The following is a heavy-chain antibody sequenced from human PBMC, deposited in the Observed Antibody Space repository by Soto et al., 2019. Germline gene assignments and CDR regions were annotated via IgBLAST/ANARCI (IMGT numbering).Heavy chain of an antibody. CDR1: GGTFSSYA. V-gene: IGHV1-69*13. Sequence: VKVSCKASGGTFSSYAISWVRQAPGQGLEWMGGIIPIFGTANYAQKFQGRVTITADESTSTAYMELSSLRSEDTAVYYCAATPYSSIYYYYYYGMDVWGQGTTVTVSS. CDR2: IIPIFGTA. CDR3: AATPYSSIYYYYYYGMDV. D-gene: IGHD6-13*01. J-gene: IGHJ6*02.